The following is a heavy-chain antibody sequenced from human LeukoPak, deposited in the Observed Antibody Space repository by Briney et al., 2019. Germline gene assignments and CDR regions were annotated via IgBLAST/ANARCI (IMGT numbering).Heavy chain of an antibody. J-gene: IGHJ6*02. Sequence: PSETLSLTCTVSGGSLSRYYWRWIRQPPGKGLEWIGYIYYSGSTNYNPSLKSRVTISVDTSKNQFSLKLSSVTAADTAVYYCARDSDSNYGYGMDVWGQGTTVTVSS. CDR1: GGSLSRYY. V-gene: IGHV4-59*01. CDR2: IYYSGST. CDR3: ARDSDSNYGYGMDV. D-gene: IGHD4-11*01.